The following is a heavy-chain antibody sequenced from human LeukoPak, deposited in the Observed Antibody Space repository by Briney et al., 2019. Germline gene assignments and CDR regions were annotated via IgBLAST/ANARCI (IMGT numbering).Heavy chain of an antibody. CDR2: ISWNSGSI. J-gene: IGHJ4*02. Sequence: GGSLRLSCAASGFTFDDYAMHWVRQAPGEGLEWVSGISWNSGSIGYADSVKGRFTISRDNAKNSLYLQMNSLRAEDTALYYCAKVSSGSYYPNWGQGTLVTVSS. CDR3: AKVSSGSYYPN. V-gene: IGHV3-9*01. D-gene: IGHD1-26*01. CDR1: GFTFDDYA.